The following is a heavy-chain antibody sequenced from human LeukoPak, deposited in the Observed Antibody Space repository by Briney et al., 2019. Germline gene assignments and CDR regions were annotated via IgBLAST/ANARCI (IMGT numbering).Heavy chain of an antibody. Sequence: GGSLRLSCAASGFTFSSYAMSWVRQAPGKGLEWVSAISGSGGSTYYADSVKGRFTISRDNSKNTLYLQMNSLRAEDTAVYYCAKGSRSITMIVVVIKYFDYWGQGTLVTVSS. CDR3: AKGSRSITMIVVVIKYFDY. D-gene: IGHD3-22*01. CDR2: ISGSGGST. CDR1: GFTFSSYA. J-gene: IGHJ4*02. V-gene: IGHV3-23*01.